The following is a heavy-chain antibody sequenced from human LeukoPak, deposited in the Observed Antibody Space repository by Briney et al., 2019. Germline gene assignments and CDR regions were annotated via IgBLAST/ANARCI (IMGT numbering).Heavy chain of an antibody. D-gene: IGHD1-20*01. V-gene: IGHV4-38-2*02. CDR3: GRVRYNWNRDFDY. CDR1: GYSISSGYY. Sequence: SETLSLTCTVSGYSISSGYYWGWIRQPPGKGLEWIGSMFHSGSTYYNPSLKSRVTMSVDTSKNQFSLKLSSVTAADTAVYYCGRVRYNWNRDFDYWGQGTLVTVSS. CDR2: MFHSGST. J-gene: IGHJ4*02.